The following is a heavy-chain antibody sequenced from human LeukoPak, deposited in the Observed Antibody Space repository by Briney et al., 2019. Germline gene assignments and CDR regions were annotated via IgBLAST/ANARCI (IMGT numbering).Heavy chain of an antibody. Sequence: GGSLRLSCGASGFTFSSYGMHWVRQAPGKGLEWVAVIWYDGSNKYYADSVKGRFTISRDNSKNTLYLQMNSLRAEDTAVYYCARAGTRGYYFDYWGQGTLVTVSS. CDR2: IWYDGSNK. CDR3: ARAGTRGYYFDY. D-gene: IGHD6-13*01. CDR1: GFTFSSYG. J-gene: IGHJ4*02. V-gene: IGHV3-33*08.